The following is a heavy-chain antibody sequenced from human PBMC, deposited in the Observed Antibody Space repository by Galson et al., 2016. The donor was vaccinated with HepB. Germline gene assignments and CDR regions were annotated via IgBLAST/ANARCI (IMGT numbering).Heavy chain of an antibody. CDR2: ICGRCGDM. J-gene: IGHJ4*02. V-gene: IGHV3-23*01. CDR3: AIDPSQWHDLLFGN. CDR1: GFTFDKYG. Sequence: SLRLSCAASGFTFDKYGMTWFRQAPGKGLEWVSTICGRCGDMDYADSVKGRFTISRDDSKNTLYLHMNSLRVEDTAIYYCAIDPSQWHDLLFGNWAQGTLFTVSA. D-gene: IGHD6-19*01.